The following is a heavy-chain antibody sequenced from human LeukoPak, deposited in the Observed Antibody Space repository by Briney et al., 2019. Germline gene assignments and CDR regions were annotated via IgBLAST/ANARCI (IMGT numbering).Heavy chain of an antibody. D-gene: IGHD6-6*01. CDR2: IFYSGST. J-gene: IGHJ1*01. CDR1: GGSISSGSYY. Sequence: SQTLSLTCTVSGGSISSGSYYWSWIRQPAGKGLEWIGYIFYSGSTNYNPSLKSRVSILIDTSKNQFSLKLNSVTAADTAVYYCARGGSSRYFQYWGQGTLVTVSS. V-gene: IGHV4-61*10. CDR3: ARGGSSRYFQY.